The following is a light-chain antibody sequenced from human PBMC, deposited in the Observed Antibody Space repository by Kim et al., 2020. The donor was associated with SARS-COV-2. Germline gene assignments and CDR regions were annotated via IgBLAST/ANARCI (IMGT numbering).Light chain of an antibody. V-gene: IGLV1-44*01. CDR3: ASWDDSLSGWV. CDR2: SNN. CDR1: SSSVGSNS. Sequence: QSVVTQPPSASGTPGQRVTIYCSGTSSSVGSNSVNWYQQLPGTAPKVLIYSNNQRPSGVPDRFSGSKSGTSASLAISGLQSEDEADYYCASWDDSLSGWVFGGGTQLTVL. J-gene: IGLJ3*02.